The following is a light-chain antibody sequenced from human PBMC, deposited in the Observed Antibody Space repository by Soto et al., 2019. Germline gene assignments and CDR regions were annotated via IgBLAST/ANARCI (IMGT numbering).Light chain of an antibody. CDR3: QQFNNWPRT. Sequence: IAMKKSPATLSVSPLERGTLSFRASQSVSSNLAWYQQKPGQAPRLLISDASTRATGIPARFSGSGSGTEFTLTISSLQSEDFAVYYCQQFNNWPRTFGQGTKVDI. CDR2: DAS. J-gene: IGKJ1*01. V-gene: IGKV3-15*01. CDR1: QSVSSN.